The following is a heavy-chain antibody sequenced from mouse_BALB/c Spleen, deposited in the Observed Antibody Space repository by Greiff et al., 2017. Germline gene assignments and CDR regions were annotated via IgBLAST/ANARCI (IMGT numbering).Heavy chain of an antibody. CDR1: GFTFSSYA. V-gene: IGHV5-6-5*01. CDR2: ISSGGST. Sequence: EVKLVESGGGLVKPGGSLKLSCAASGFTFSSYAMSWVRQTPEKRLEWVASISSGGSTYYPDSVKGRFTISRDNARNILYLQMNSLRSEDTAMYYWASVPEIYDGYHDDAMDYWGQGTAVTVAS. J-gene: IGHJ4*01. D-gene: IGHD2-3*01. CDR3: ASVPEIYDGYHDDAMDY.